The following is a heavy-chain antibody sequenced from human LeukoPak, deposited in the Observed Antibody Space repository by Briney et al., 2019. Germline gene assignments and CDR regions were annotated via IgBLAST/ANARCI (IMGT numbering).Heavy chain of an antibody. J-gene: IGHJ5*02. CDR3: ARKDGDL. CDR2: IYYSGST. V-gene: IGHV4-59*01. CDR1: GDSISFYY. Sequence: SETLSLTCTVSGDSISFYYWTWIRQPPGKGLEWIGYIYYSGSTNYKSSLKSRVTISIDTSKNHFSLKLSSVTAADTAVYYCARKDGDLWGQGTLVTVSS.